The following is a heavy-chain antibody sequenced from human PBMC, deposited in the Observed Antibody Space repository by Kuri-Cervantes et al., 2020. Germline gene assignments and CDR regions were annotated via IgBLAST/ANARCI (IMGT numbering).Heavy chain of an antibody. CDR2: ISSNGGST. CDR1: GFTFSSYA. D-gene: IGHD3-10*01. J-gene: IGHJ4*02. CDR3: ARDLYGSGTETH. V-gene: IGHV3-64*01. Sequence: GGSLRLSCAASGFTFSSYAMHWVRQAPGKGLEYVSAISSNGGSTYYANSVKGRFTISRDNSKNTLYLQMGSLRAEDMAVYYCARDLYGSGTETHWGQGTRGTESS.